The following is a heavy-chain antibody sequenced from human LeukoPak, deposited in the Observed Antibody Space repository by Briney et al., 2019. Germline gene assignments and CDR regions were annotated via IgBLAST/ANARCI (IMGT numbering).Heavy chain of an antibody. CDR1: GFTFSSYT. V-gene: IGHV3-21*01. Sequence: GGSLILSCAASGFTFSSYTMNWVRQAPGKGLEWVSSIAGSSGYISYADSVKGRFTISRDNAKKSLYLQMTSLTAEDTAVYYCARDRGAYCGGDCYLGFDYWGRGTLVTVSS. CDR2: IAGSSGYI. J-gene: IGHJ4*01. CDR3: ARDRGAYCGGDCYLGFDY. D-gene: IGHD2-21*02.